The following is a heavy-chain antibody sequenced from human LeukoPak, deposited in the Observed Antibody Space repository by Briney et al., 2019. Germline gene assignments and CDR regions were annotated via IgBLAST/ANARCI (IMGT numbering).Heavy chain of an antibody. CDR3: ARGESDYYDSSGYKNWFDP. CDR1: GGSFSGYY. D-gene: IGHD3-22*01. V-gene: IGHV4-34*01. J-gene: IGHJ5*02. CDR2: INHSGST. Sequence: PSETLSLTCAVYGGSFSGYYWSWIRQPPGKGLEWIGEINHSGSTNYNPSLKSRVTISVDTSKNQFSLKLSSVTAADTAVYYCARGESDYYDSSGYKNWFDPWGQGTLVTVSS.